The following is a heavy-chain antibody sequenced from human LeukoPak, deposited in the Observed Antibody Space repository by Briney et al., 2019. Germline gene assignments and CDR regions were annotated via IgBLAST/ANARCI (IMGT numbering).Heavy chain of an antibody. CDR3: ARHGTISSESYFDY. CDR2: IHNSGRT. D-gene: IGHD1-14*01. V-gene: IGHV4-59*08. J-gene: IGHJ4*02. Sequence: PSETLSLTCSVSGGSVSSYYWSWIRQSPGKGLEWIGYIHNSGRTNYNPSLKSRVTGFVDTSKNRVSLRLSSVTAADTAVYYCARHGTISSESYFDYWGQGALVTVSS. CDR1: GGSVSSYY.